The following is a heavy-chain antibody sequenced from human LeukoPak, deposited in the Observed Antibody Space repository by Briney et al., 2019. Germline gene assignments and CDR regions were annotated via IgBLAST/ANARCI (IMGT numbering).Heavy chain of an antibody. Sequence: ASVKVSCKASGYTFTGYYMHWVRQAPGQGLEWMGWINPNSGDTNYAQRFQGRVTMTRDTSISTAYMELSRLRSDDTAVYYCARVRYRLAETYIDYWGQGTLVTVSS. D-gene: IGHD3-16*01. J-gene: IGHJ4*02. V-gene: IGHV1-2*02. CDR3: ARVRYRLAETYIDY. CDR2: INPNSGDT. CDR1: GYTFTGYY.